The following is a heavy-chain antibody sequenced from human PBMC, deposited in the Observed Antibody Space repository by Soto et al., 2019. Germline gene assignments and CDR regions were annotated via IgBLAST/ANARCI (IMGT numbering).Heavy chain of an antibody. J-gene: IGHJ4*02. D-gene: IGHD6-19*01. CDR1: GFSPSTSGMR. Sequence: SGPTLVNPTQTLTLTCTFSGFSPSTSGMRVTWIRQPPGKALEWLARIDWDDDKFYSTSLKTRLTISKDTSKNQVVLTMTNMDPVDTATYYCAGSSGQIDFWGQGTLVTVSS. CDR2: IDWDDDK. CDR3: AGSSGQIDF. V-gene: IGHV2-70*04.